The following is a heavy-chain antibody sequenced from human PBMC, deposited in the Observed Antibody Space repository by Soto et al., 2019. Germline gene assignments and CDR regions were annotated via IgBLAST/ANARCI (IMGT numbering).Heavy chain of an antibody. V-gene: IGHV4-39*02. J-gene: IGHJ4*02. Sequence: PSETLSLTCTVSGGSISSCSYYWGWIRQPPGKGLEWIGSIYYTGSTYYNPSLQSRVTISIDTSKNQFSLKLTSVTAADTAVYYCARDKITGLLDYWGQGTLVTVSS. CDR1: GGSISSCSYY. D-gene: IGHD2-8*02. CDR2: IYYTGST. CDR3: ARDKITGLLDY.